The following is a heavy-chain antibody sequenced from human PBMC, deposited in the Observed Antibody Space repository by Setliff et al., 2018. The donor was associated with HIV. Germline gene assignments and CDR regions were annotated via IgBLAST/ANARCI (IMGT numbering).Heavy chain of an antibody. V-gene: IGHV1-2*06. CDR3: ARGRSLVRGSGSVAEPHMDV. J-gene: IGHJ6*03. Sequence: ASVKVSCKASGYTFTDHYIHWVRQAPGQGLEWLGRINDNSGGTDYAQKVQGRVTMTRNTSLSTACMGLSSLRSEDTAVYYCARGRSLVRGSGSVAEPHMDVWGKGTTVTVSS. D-gene: IGHD3-10*01. CDR1: GYTFTDHY. CDR2: INDNSGGT.